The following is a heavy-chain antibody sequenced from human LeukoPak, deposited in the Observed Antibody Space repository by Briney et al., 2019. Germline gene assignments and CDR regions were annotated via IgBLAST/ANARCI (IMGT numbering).Heavy chain of an antibody. CDR2: INHSGNT. Sequence: KPSETLSLTCAVYGGSFSGYYWSWIRQPPGKGLEWIGEINHSGNTNYNPSLKSRVTISVDTSKNQFSLKLSSVTAADTAVYYCASGSSGYYIDYWGQGTLVTVSS. CDR1: GGSFSGYY. CDR3: ASGSSGYYIDY. V-gene: IGHV4-34*01. D-gene: IGHD3-22*01. J-gene: IGHJ4*02.